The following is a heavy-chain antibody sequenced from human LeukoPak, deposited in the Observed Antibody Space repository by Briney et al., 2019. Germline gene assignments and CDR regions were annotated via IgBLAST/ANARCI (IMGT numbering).Heavy chain of an antibody. CDR2: LYYSGRN. CDR1: GGSISSGGYY. CDR3: ASKDRGINAFDI. J-gene: IGHJ3*02. Sequence: SETLSLTCTVSGGSISSGGYYWSWIRQHPGEGLGWLWYLYYSGRNSYHPSLKSRVTISVDTSKNQFSLKLSSVTAAETAVYYCASKDRGINAFDIWGQGTMVTVSS. D-gene: IGHD3-10*01. V-gene: IGHV4-31*03.